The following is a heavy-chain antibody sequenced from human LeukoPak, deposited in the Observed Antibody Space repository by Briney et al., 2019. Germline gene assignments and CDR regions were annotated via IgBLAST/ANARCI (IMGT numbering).Heavy chain of an antibody. D-gene: IGHD6-13*01. CDR2: IYHSGNT. V-gene: IGHV4-38-2*02. Sequence: SETLSLTCTVSSYSISSGYYWGWVRQPPGKGLEWIGIIYHSGNTYYNPSLKSRVTISVDTSKNQFSLNLSSVTAADTAVYYCARFSSIAAAFDYWGLGTLVTVSS. CDR3: ARFSSIAAAFDY. J-gene: IGHJ4*02. CDR1: SYSISSGYY.